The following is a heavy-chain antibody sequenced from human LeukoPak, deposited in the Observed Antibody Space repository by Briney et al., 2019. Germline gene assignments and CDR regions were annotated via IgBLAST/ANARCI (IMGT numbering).Heavy chain of an antibody. J-gene: IGHJ2*01. V-gene: IGHV4-59*01. Sequence: PSETLSLTCTVSGGSISGYYYNWIRQPPGKGLEWMGYIYYSGRTNYNTSLKRRVTISLEKSKNHFSLKLSSVTTADTAVYYCARSVVTLYWYFDLWGRGTLVTVSS. D-gene: IGHD4-23*01. CDR1: GGSISGYY. CDR3: ARSVVTLYWYFDL. CDR2: IYYSGRT.